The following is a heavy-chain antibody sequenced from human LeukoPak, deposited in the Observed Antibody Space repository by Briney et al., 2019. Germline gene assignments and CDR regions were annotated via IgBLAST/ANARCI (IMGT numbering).Heavy chain of an antibody. CDR2: ISWNSGSI. CDR1: GFTFDDYA. Sequence: PGRSLRLSCAASGFTFDDYAMHWVRQAPGKGLEWVSGISWNSGSIGYADSVKGRFTISRDNAKNSLYLQMNSLRAEDTALYYCAKDIGDTAMAMHYWGQGTLVTVSS. J-gene: IGHJ4*02. D-gene: IGHD5-18*01. V-gene: IGHV3-9*01. CDR3: AKDIGDTAMAMHY.